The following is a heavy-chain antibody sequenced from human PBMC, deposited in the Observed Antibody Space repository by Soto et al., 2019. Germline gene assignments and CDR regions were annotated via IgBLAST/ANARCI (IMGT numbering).Heavy chain of an antibody. CDR2: IWYDGGYK. CDR1: GFTFSSYA. CDR3: ARDHRGDSMDY. V-gene: IGHV3-33*01. J-gene: IGHJ4*02. Sequence: QVQLVESGGGVVQPGRSLRLSCAASGFTFSSYAMHWVRQAPGKGLEWVAVIWYDGGYKYSVDSIKGRFTISRDNSKNTLYLQMNSLKADDTAVYYCARDHRGDSMDYWGQGALVTVSS. D-gene: IGHD3-10*01.